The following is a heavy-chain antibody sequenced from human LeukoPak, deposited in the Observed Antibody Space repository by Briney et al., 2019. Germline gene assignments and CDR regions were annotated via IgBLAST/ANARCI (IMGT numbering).Heavy chain of an antibody. CDR2: IKQEGSEK. CDR1: GFTFSSYW. CDR3: VRYITMVRGVKYYFDY. Sequence: GGSLRLSCAASGFTFSSYWMSWVRQAPGKGLEWVANIKQEGSEKYYVDSVKGRFTISRDNAKNSLYLQMNSLRAEDTAVYYCVRYITMVRGVKYYFDYWGQGTLVTVSS. J-gene: IGHJ4*02. V-gene: IGHV3-7*03. D-gene: IGHD3-10*01.